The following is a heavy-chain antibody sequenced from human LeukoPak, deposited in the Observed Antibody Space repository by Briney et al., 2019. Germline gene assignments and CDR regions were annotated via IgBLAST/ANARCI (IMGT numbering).Heavy chain of an antibody. CDR3: ARGGYSYGYYYYYMDV. CDR2: IYTSGST. V-gene: IGHV4-4*07. CDR1: GGSISSYY. J-gene: IGHJ6*03. D-gene: IGHD5-18*01. Sequence: SETLSLTCTVSGGSISSYYWGWIRQPAGKGLEWIGRIYTSGSTNYNPSLKSRVTMSVDTSKNQFSLKLSSVTAADTAVYYCARGGYSYGYYYYYMDVWGKGTTVTVSS.